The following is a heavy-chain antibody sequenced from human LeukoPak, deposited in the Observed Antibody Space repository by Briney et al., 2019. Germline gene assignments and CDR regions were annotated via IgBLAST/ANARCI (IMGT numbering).Heavy chain of an antibody. D-gene: IGHD3-22*01. CDR2: IYSGGST. CDR1: GFTVSSNY. Sequence: PGGSLRLSCAASGFTVSSNYMSWVRQAPGKGLEWVSVIYSGGSTYYADSVKGRFTISRHNSKNTLYLQMNSLRAEDTAVYYCARVVASMIVEYYFDYWGQGTLVTVSS. V-gene: IGHV3-53*04. J-gene: IGHJ4*02. CDR3: ARVVASMIVEYYFDY.